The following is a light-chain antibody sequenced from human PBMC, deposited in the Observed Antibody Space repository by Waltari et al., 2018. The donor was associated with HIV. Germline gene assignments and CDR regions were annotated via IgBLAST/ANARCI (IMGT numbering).Light chain of an antibody. V-gene: IGLV2-14*01. Sequence: QSALTQPASVSGSPGQSITISCTGPSSDVGGYNYVSWYQQHPGKAPKLMIYEVSSRPSGVSSRFSGSKSAYTASLTISGLQAEDEADYYCSSYTTSGTVVFGGGTKLTVL. CDR2: EVS. CDR1: SSDVGGYNY. J-gene: IGLJ2*01. CDR3: SSYTTSGTVV.